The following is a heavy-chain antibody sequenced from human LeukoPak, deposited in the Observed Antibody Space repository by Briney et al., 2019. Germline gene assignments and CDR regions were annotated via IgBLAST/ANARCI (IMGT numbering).Heavy chain of an antibody. D-gene: IGHD3-22*01. CDR1: GGSVSDYY. CDR2: IYYTET. Sequence: SETLSLTCTVSGGSVSDYYWSWIRQSPGKGLEWIGYIYYTETSYNPSLKSRVAISLDTSKNQFSLKMSSVTAADTAIYYCVRDHYYDSSVAYWGQGTLVTVSS. CDR3: VRDHYYDSSVAY. V-gene: IGHV4-59*02. J-gene: IGHJ4*02.